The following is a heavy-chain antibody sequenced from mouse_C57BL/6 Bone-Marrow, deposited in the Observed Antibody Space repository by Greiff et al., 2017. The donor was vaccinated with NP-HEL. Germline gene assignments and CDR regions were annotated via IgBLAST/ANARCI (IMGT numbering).Heavy chain of an antibody. CDR3: ARPRYYGSSYDFDY. V-gene: IGHV5-17*01. J-gene: IGHJ2*01. D-gene: IGHD1-1*01. CDR2: ISSGSSTI. CDR1: GFTFSDYG. Sequence: EVQGVESGGGLVKPGGSLKLSCAASGFTFSDYGMHWVRQAPEKGLEWVAYISSGSSTIYYADTVKGRFTISRDNAKNTLFLQMTSLRSEDTAMYYWARPRYYGSSYDFDYWGQGTTLTVSS.